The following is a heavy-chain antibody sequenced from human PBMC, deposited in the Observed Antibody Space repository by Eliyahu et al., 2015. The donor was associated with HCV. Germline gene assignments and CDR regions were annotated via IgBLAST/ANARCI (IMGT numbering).Heavy chain of an antibody. D-gene: IGHD1-26*01. J-gene: IGHJ3*02. Sequence: EVQLAQSGAEVKKPGESLKISCKGSGYXFSDYWIAWVRQMPGKGLEWMGIINPGDADTRYSPSFQGQVTISADKSISTAYLKWSSLEASDTAMYYCAINGIVDGTDAFDIWGQGTMVTVSS. CDR1: GYXFSDYW. CDR3: AINGIVDGTDAFDI. V-gene: IGHV5-51*01. CDR2: INPGDADT.